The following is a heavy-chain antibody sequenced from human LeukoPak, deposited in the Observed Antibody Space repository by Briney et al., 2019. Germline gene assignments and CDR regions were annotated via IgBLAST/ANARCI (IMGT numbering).Heavy chain of an antibody. CDR2: ISGSGGST. D-gene: IGHD2-21*02. CDR1: GFTFSSYT. Sequence: GGSLRLSCAASGFTFSSYTMSWVRQSPGKGLEWVSAISGSGGSTYYADSVKGRFTISRDNSKNTLYLQMNSLRAEDTAVYYCAKDPSYCGGDCYYAEYFQHWGQGTLVTVSS. V-gene: IGHV3-23*01. CDR3: AKDPSYCGGDCYYAEYFQH. J-gene: IGHJ1*01.